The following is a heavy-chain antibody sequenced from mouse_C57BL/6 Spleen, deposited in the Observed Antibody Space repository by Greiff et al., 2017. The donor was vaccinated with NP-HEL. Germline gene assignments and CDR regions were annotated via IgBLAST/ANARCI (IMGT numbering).Heavy chain of an antibody. CDR1: GFTFTDYY. Sequence: DVQLVESGGGLVQPGGSLSLSCAASGFTFTDYYMSWVRQPPGKALEWLGFIRNKANGYTTEYSASVKGRFTISRDNSQSILYLQMNALRAEDSATYYCARDYYSNPWFAYWGQGTLVTVSA. CDR2: IRNKANGYTT. J-gene: IGHJ3*01. CDR3: ARDYYSNPWFAY. V-gene: IGHV7-3*01. D-gene: IGHD2-5*01.